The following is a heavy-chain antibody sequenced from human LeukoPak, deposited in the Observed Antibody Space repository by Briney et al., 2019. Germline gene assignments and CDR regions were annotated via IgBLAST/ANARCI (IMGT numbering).Heavy chain of an antibody. CDR1: GFTFSSYW. D-gene: IGHD1-26*01. J-gene: IGHJ4*02. CDR3: AKEYTGTFSPFPSYFDN. Sequence: GGSLRLSCAASGFTFSSYWMHWVRQAPGKGLLWVSRINTDGSSTTYADSVKGRFTISRDNSKNTLYLQMNSLRAEDTAIYYCAKEYTGTFSPFPSYFDNWGQGTLVTVSS. V-gene: IGHV3-74*01. CDR2: INTDGSST.